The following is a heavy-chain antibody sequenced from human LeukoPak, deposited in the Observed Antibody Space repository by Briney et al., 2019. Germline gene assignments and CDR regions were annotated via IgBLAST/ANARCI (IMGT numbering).Heavy chain of an antibody. D-gene: IGHD4-17*01. V-gene: IGHV4-61*02. J-gene: IGHJ4*02. CDR2: IYTSWST. CDR1: GGSLSSGSYY. Sequence: SQTLSLTCTVSGGSLSSGSYYWSWIRQPAGKGLEWIGRIYTSWSTNYNPSRKRRVTISVDTSKNQFSLKLRSVTAADTAVYYCARGDGDPYSFDYWGQGTLVPVSS. CDR3: ARGDGDPYSFDY.